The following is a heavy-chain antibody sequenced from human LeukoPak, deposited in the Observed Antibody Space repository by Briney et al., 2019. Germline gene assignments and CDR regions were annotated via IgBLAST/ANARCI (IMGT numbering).Heavy chain of an antibody. J-gene: IGHJ4*02. D-gene: IGHD1-1*01. CDR3: ARDTPTTGTRYFDC. CDR2: IHSGGST. CDR1: GFTFSSYS. V-gene: IGHV3-66*01. Sequence: GGSLRLSCAAPGFTFSSYSMNWVRQAPGKGLEWVSVIHSGGSTFYADSVKGRFTISRDNSKNTLYLQMNTLRAEDTAVYYCARDTPTTGTRYFDCWGQGTLVTVSS.